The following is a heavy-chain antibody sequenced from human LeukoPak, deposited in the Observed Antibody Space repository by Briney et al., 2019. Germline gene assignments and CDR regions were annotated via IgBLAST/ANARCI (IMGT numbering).Heavy chain of an antibody. CDR2: IIPIFGTA. CDR1: GGTFSSYA. J-gene: IGHJ4*02. D-gene: IGHD4-17*01. Sequence: SVKVSRKASGGTFSSYAISWVRQAPGQGLEWMGGIIPIFGTANYAQKFQGRVTITTDESTSTAYMELSSLRSEDTAVYYCARGGMVTVTTTGNFDYWGQGTLVTVSS. V-gene: IGHV1-69*05. CDR3: ARGGMVTVTTTGNFDY.